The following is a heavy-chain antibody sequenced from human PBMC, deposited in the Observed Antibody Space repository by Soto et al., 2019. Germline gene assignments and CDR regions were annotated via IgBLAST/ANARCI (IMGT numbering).Heavy chain of an antibody. V-gene: IGHV4-30-2*01. CDR2: IYHSGST. D-gene: IGHD7-27*01. J-gene: IGHJ6*02. CDR1: GGSISSGGYS. Sequence: QLQLQEFGSGLVKPSQTLSLTCAVSGGSISSGGYSWSWIRQPPGKGLEWIGYIYHSGSTYYNPSLKSRVTISVDRSKNQFSLKLSSVTAADTAVYYCARARANWGLYGMDVWGQGTTVTVSS. CDR3: ARARANWGLYGMDV.